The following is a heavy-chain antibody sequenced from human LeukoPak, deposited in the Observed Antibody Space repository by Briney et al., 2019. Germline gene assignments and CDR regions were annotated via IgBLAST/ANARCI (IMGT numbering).Heavy chain of an antibody. CDR1: GYTFTGYY. Sequence: ALVKVSCKASGYTFTGYYMHWVRQAPGQGLEWMGWINPNSGGTNSAQKFQGRVTITRDTSISTAYMELSRLTSDDTAVFYCARGLGTTGGSVDYWGQGTLVTVSS. CDR2: INPNSGGT. V-gene: IGHV1-2*02. J-gene: IGHJ4*02. D-gene: IGHD1-1*01. CDR3: ARGLGTTGGSVDY.